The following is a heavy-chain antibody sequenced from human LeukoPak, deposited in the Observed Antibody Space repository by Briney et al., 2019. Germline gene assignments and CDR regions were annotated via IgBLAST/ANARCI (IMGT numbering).Heavy chain of an antibody. D-gene: IGHD3-3*01. V-gene: IGHV1-18*01. J-gene: IGHJ5*02. CDR1: GYTFTSYG. CDR2: ISAYNGNT. Sequence: GASVKVSCTASGYTFTSYGISWVRQAPGQGLEWMGWISAYNGNTNYAQKLQGRVTMTTDTSTSTAYMELRSLRSDDTAVYYCARVFITIFGPNWFDPWGQGTLVTVSS. CDR3: ARVFITIFGPNWFDP.